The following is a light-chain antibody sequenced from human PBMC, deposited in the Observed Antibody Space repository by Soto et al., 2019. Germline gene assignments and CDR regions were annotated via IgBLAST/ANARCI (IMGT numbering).Light chain of an antibody. J-gene: IGKJ1*01. CDR3: QLRSNWPPTWT. V-gene: IGKV3-11*01. CDR2: DAS. CDR1: QSISNY. Sequence: EIVLTQSPATLSLSPGERATLSYRASQSISNYLAWYQHKPGQVPRLLIYDASTRATGIPARFSGSGSGTDFTLTISSLEPEDLAVYFCQLRSNWPPTWTFGQGTKVEVK.